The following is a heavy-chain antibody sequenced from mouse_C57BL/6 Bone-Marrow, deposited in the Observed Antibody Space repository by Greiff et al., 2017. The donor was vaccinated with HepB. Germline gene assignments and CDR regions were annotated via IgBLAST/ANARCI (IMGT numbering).Heavy chain of an antibody. V-gene: IGHV1-81*01. CDR1: GYTFTSYG. CDR2: IYPRSGNT. CDR3: ARRPRLFAY. Sequence: LQESGAELARPGASVKLSCKASGYTFTSYGISWVKQRTGQGLEWIGEIYPRSGNTYYNEKFKGKATLTADKSSSTAYMELRSLTSEDSAVYFCARRPRLFAYWGQGTLVTVSA. J-gene: IGHJ3*01.